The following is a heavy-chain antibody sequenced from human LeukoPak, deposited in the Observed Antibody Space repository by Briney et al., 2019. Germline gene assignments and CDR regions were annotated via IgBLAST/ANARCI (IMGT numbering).Heavy chain of an antibody. J-gene: IGHJ6*04. CDR2: ISAYNGNT. CDR3: ARNQYSGTYSPRDGMDV. CDR1: GYTFTSYG. Sequence: ASVKVSCKAFGYTFTSYGISRVRQAPGQGLEWMGWISAYNGNTNYAQKLQGRVTMTTDTSTSTAYMELRSLRSDDTAVYYCARNQYSGTYSPRDGMDVWGKGTTVTVSS. V-gene: IGHV1-18*01. D-gene: IGHD1-26*01.